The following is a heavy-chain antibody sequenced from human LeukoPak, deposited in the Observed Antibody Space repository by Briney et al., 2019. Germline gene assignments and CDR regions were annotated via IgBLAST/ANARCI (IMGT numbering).Heavy chain of an antibody. V-gene: IGHV5-51*01. J-gene: IGHJ3*02. D-gene: IGHD4-23*01. CDR3: ARQTTVVNSDPDDAFDI. Sequence: GAFLKISCKGSGYSFTRYWIGWGRRLPGEGLKGMGSLFSGCSDTRYSPSFQGQVTISPHKSISTAYLQWSSLQASDTAMYHCARQTTVVNSDPDDAFDIWGQGAMVTVSS. CDR2: LFSGCSDT. CDR1: GYSFTRYW.